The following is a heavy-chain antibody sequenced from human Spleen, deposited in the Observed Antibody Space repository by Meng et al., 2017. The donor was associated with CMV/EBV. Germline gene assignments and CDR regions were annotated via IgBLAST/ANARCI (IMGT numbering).Heavy chain of an antibody. CDR1: GGSISRGSYY. CDR3: ARRVGYSSSFNAFDI. V-gene: IGHV4-39*01. CDR2: IYYDGST. D-gene: IGHD6-13*01. J-gene: IGHJ3*02. Sequence: SETLSLTCAVSGGSISRGSYYWDWIRQPPGKGLEWIGSIYYDGSTSYNPSLKSRVTISVDTSKNQFSLKLSSVTAADTAVYYCARRVGYSSSFNAFDIWGQGTMVTVSS.